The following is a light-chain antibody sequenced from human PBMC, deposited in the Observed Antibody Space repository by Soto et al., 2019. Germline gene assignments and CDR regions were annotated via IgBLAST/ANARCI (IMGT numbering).Light chain of an antibody. CDR2: DNI. CDR3: QSFDTGLSGAI. CDR1: SSNIGAGYA. V-gene: IGLV1-40*01. J-gene: IGLJ2*01. Sequence: QSVLAQPPSVSGAPGQRVTVSCTGSSSNIGAGYAVHWYQQLPGAAPKLLLYDNIERPSGVPDRFSGSKSDTSASLAITGLQAEDEADYYCQSFDTGLSGAIFGGGTKVTVL.